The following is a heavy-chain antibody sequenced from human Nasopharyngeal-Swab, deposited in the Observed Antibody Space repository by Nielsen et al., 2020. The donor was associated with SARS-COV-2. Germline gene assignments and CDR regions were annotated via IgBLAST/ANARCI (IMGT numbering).Heavy chain of an antibody. CDR2: IWPSDSDT. Sequence: VRQMPGKGLEWMGIIWPSDSDTRYNPSFEGQVTISADRSINTAYLQWSSLKASDTATYYSLKHGTVTTPDYWGQGTQVTVSS. D-gene: IGHD4-17*01. J-gene: IGHJ4*02. CDR3: LKHGTVTTPDY. V-gene: IGHV5-51*01.